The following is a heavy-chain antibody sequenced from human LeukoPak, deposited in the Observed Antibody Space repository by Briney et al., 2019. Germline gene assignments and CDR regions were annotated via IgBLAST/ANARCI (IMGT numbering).Heavy chain of an antibody. D-gene: IGHD1-26*01. J-gene: IGHJ5*02. V-gene: IGHV3-11*06. CDR2: ISSSSSYT. CDR3: ARGQRDADGSYPIRGWFDP. Sequence: KSGGSLRLSCAASGFTVSTNCMTWVRQAPGKGLGWVSYISSSSSYTNYADSVKGRFTISRDNAKNSLYLQMNSLRAEDTAVYYCARGQRDADGSYPIRGWFDPWGQGTLVTVSS. CDR1: GFTVSTNC.